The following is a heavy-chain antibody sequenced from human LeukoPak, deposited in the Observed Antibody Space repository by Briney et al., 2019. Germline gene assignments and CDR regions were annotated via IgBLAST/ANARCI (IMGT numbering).Heavy chain of an antibody. D-gene: IGHD3-10*01. CDR1: GFTFSSYG. V-gene: IGHV3-30*02. Sequence: GGSLRLSCAASGFTFSSYGMHWVRQAPGKGLEWVAFIRYDGSNKYYADSVKGRFTISRDNSKNTLYLQMNSLRAEDTAVYYCAKEGWFEPDAPPPSPIRHYYMDVWGKGTTVTISS. J-gene: IGHJ6*03. CDR3: AKEGWFEPDAPPPSPIRHYYMDV. CDR2: IRYDGSNK.